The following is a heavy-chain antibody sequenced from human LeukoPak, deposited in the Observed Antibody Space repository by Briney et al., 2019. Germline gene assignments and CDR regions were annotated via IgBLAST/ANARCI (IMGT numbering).Heavy chain of an antibody. D-gene: IGHD1-14*01. CDR3: AREEPAGSTDY. Sequence: AGGSLRLSCAASGFIFSGHPMHWVRQAPGKGLECVSAISPDGTKTYYTNSVKGRFTISRDNSKNTLYLQMGSLRDEDMAMYYFAREEPAGSTDYWGQGTLVTVSS. J-gene: IGHJ4*02. CDR2: ISPDGTKT. CDR1: GFIFSGHP. V-gene: IGHV3-64*01.